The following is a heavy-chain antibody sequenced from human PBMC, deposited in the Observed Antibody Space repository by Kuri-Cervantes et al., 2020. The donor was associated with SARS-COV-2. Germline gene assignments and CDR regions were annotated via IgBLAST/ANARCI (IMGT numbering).Heavy chain of an antibody. CDR2: IIPIFGTA. CDR1: GGTFSSYA. J-gene: IGHJ6*03. V-gene: IGHV1-69*13. Sequence: SVKVSCKASGGTFSSYAISWVRQAPGQGLEWMGGIIPIFGTANYAQKFQGRVTITADESTSTAYMELSSLRSEDTAVYYYARSPMRNYYYYYMDVWGKGTTVTVSS. CDR3: ARSPMRNYYYYYMDV.